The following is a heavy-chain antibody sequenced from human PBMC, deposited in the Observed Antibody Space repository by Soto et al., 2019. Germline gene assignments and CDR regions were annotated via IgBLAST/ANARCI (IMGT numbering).Heavy chain of an antibody. Sequence: SETLSLTCTVSGGSISSGGYYWSWIRQHPGKGLEWIGYIYYSGSTYYNPSLKSRVTISVDTSKNQFSLKLSSVTAADTAVYYCALQDQLLWALDYWGQGTLVTVSS. D-gene: IGHD2-2*01. CDR3: ALQDQLLWALDY. CDR2: IYYSGST. J-gene: IGHJ4*02. CDR1: GGSISSGGYY. V-gene: IGHV4-31*03.